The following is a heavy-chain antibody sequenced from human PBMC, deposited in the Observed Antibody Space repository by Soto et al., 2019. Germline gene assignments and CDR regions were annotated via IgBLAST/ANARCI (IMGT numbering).Heavy chain of an antibody. J-gene: IGHJ5*02. Sequence: QVQLVQSGAEVKKPGSSVKVSCKASGGTFSSYAISWVRQAPGQGLAWMGEIIPIIGTANYAQKFQGRVTITADESTSTAYMELSSLRSEDTAVYYCARDRGPSSGYYPYWFDPWGQGTLVTVSS. D-gene: IGHD3-22*01. CDR1: GGTFSSYA. CDR3: ARDRGPSSGYYPYWFDP. CDR2: IIPIIGTA. V-gene: IGHV1-69*12.